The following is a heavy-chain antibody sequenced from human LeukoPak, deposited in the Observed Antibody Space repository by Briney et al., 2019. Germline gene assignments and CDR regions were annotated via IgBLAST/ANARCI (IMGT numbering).Heavy chain of an antibody. CDR2: LSGSGITT. D-gene: IGHD6-19*01. J-gene: IGHJ4*01. V-gene: IGHV3-23*01. CDR1: GFTFSNSA. CDR3: AKGIYSSGWSYFDY. Sequence: GGSLRLSCAASGFTFSNSAMSWVRQAPGKGLEWVSTLSGSGITTYYADSVKGRFTISRDNSKNTLYLQMNSLRAEDTAVYYCAKGIYSSGWSYFDYWGHGTQVTVSS.